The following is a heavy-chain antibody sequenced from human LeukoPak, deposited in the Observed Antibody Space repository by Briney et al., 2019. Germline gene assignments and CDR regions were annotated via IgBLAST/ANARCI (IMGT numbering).Heavy chain of an antibody. V-gene: IGHV3-7*01. CDR2: IKEDGSEK. J-gene: IGHJ6*02. CDR3: ATYTHWVAGDV. Sequence: GGSLRLSCAASGLTFSETWMSWVRQAPGQGLEWVAAIKEDGSEKDYVDSVKGRFTISRDNAKNSLYLQMNSLRAEDTAVYYCATYTHWVAGDVWGQGTTVSVSS. CDR1: GLTFSETW. D-gene: IGHD3-16*01.